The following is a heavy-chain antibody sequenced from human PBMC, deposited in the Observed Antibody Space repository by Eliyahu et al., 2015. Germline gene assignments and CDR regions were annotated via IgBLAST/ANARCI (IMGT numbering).Heavy chain of an antibody. CDR2: INPSGGTT. D-gene: IGHD2-2*01. CDR1: GYTFSSYY. V-gene: IGHV1-46*01. Sequence: QVQLVQSGAEVKKPGASVKVSCKASGYTFSSYYIHWVRQAPGQGLEWMGLINPSGGTTIYAQKFQGRVTLTRDTSTATFYMELSSLRSDDTAVYYCARGTPLGYCSSTSCHQDYWGPGTLVTVSS. J-gene: IGHJ4*02. CDR3: ARGTPLGYCSSTSCHQDY.